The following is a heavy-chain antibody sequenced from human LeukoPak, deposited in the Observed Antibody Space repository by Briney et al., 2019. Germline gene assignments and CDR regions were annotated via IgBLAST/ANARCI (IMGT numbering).Heavy chain of an antibody. CDR3: ARPAAPYYYYNYMDV. CDR2: IYYGGPT. CDR1: GGSISSSSFY. V-gene: IGHV4-39*02. Sequence: SETLSLTCTVSGGSISSSSFYWAWIRQPPGKGLEWFANIYYGGPTYYNPSLKSRATISVAPSGNHFSLKLTSVTAADTAVYYCARPAAPYYYYNYMDVWGKGTTVTVSS. D-gene: IGHD6-25*01. J-gene: IGHJ6*03.